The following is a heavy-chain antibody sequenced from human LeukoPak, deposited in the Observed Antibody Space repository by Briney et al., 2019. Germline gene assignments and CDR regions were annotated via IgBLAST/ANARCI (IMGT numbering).Heavy chain of an antibody. V-gene: IGHV3-33*06. CDR3: AKDQGRFGSYAAILDY. Sequence: GRSLTLSCAPSGFTFSTYGMHWVRQAPGKGLEWVAVIWYDGRNKYYADSAKGRVTISRDNSKNTLYLQMNSLRAEDTAVYYCAKDQGRFGSYAAILDYWGQGTLVTVSS. D-gene: IGHD1-26*01. J-gene: IGHJ4*02. CDR2: IWYDGRNK. CDR1: GFTFSTYG.